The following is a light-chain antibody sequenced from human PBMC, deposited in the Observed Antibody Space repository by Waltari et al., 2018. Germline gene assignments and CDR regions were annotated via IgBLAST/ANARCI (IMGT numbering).Light chain of an antibody. Sequence: QSALTQPASVSGSPGQSITISCPGSSGDLGDFNLVSWYQQHPDKAPRLIIYEDSERPSGVSSRFSGSKSGHRAALTISGLQAEDEADYYCCSYVLTSNFRIFGGGTKVTVL. CDR3: CSYVLTSNFRI. J-gene: IGLJ2*01. CDR2: EDS. CDR1: SGDLGDFNL. V-gene: IGLV2-23*01.